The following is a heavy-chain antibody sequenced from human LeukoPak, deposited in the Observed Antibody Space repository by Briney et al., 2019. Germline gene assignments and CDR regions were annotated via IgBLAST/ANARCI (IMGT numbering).Heavy chain of an antibody. CDR1: GLTLSNYG. Sequence: GGSLRLSCAVSGLTLSNYGMSWVRQAPGKGLEWVAGISDSGGRTNYADSVKGRFTISRDNPKNTLYLQMNSLRVEDTAVYFCAKRGVVIRVILVGFHKEANYFDSWGQGALVTVSS. V-gene: IGHV3-23*01. D-gene: IGHD3-22*01. J-gene: IGHJ4*02. CDR3: AKRGVVIRVILVGFHKEANYFDS. CDR2: ISDSGGRT.